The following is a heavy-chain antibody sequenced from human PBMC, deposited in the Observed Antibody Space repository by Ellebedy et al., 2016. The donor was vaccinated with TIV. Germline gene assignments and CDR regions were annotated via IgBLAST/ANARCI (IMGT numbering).Heavy chain of an antibody. CDR2: ISDSGGGT. CDR1: GFTFSSYA. V-gene: IGHV3-23*01. J-gene: IGHJ3*01. Sequence: GGSLRLSXAASGFTFSSYAMSWVRQAPGKGLEWVSVISDSGGGTYYADSVKGRFTISRDNSKNTLYLQMNSLRAEDTAIYYCAKGASLWVTDGFDLWGRGTMVAVSS. D-gene: IGHD3-16*01. CDR3: AKGASLWVTDGFDL.